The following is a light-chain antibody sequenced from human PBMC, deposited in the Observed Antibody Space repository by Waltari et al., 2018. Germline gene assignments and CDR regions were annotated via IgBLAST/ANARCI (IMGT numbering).Light chain of an antibody. CDR1: QSIGTN. CDR3: QQYNKWLGYS. V-gene: IGKV3-15*01. CDR2: GAS. J-gene: IGKJ2*01. Sequence: IVMTQSPATLSLSPGERATLSCSASQSIGTNLAWFQEKPGQAPRLLIYGASTRATCVPARFSGSGSGTDFTLVISSLQSEDFAVYYCQQYNKWLGYSFGQGTKLEIK.